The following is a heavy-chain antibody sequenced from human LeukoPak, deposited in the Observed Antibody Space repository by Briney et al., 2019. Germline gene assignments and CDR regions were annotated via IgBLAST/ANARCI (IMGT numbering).Heavy chain of an antibody. Sequence: PGGSLRLSCAASGFTFSTYSMNWVRQAPGKGLEWVSSISSGSTYIFYADSVKGRFTISRDNAENSLYLQMNSLRAEDTAMYYCVSYDSSGYASFDYWGQGTLVTASS. CDR3: VSYDSSGYASFDY. CDR2: ISSGSTYI. D-gene: IGHD3-22*01. J-gene: IGHJ4*02. CDR1: GFTFSTYS. V-gene: IGHV3-21*01.